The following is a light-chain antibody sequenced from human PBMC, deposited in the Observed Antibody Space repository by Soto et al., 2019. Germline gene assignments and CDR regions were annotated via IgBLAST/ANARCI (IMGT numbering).Light chain of an antibody. CDR1: QDIRND. CDR3: LQDNNYPLT. J-gene: IGKJ4*01. V-gene: IGKV1-6*02. CDR2: LAS. Sequence: ATQLTQSPSSLSASVGDTVNISCRASQDIRNDLGWYQQKPGRAPTLLIYLASNLQSGVPLRFSGSGSGTHFTLTISSLQPEDFSTYYCLQDNNYPLTFGAGTRVDFK.